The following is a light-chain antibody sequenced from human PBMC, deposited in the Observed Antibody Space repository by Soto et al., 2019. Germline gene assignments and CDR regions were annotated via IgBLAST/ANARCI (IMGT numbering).Light chain of an antibody. CDR2: DVS. CDR3: SSYTSTSTVV. J-gene: IGLJ2*01. V-gene: IGLV2-14*03. CDR1: SSDVGGYNY. Sequence: QSALPQPASVSGSPGQSITISCTGTSSDVGGYNYVSWYQHHPGKAPKLLIYDVSNRPSGVSNGFSGSKSDNTASLTISVLQAEDEADYYFSSYTSTSTVVFGGGTKLTV.